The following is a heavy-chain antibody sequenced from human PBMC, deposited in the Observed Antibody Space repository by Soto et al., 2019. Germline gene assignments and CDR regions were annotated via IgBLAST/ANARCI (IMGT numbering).Heavy chain of an antibody. Sequence: QVQLVQSGAEVKKPGSSVKVSCKASGGTFSSYAISWVRQAPGQGLEWMGGIIPIFGTANYAQKFQGRVTITADESTSTADMELSSLRSEDTAVYYCAGGGATISYYYYSMDVWGQGTTVTVSS. CDR1: GGTFSSYA. J-gene: IGHJ6*02. CDR3: AGGGATISYYYYSMDV. CDR2: IIPIFGTA. V-gene: IGHV1-69*01. D-gene: IGHD1-26*01.